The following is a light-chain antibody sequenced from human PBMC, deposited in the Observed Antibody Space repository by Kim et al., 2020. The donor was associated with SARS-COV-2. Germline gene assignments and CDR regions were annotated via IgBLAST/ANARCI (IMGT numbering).Light chain of an antibody. CDR2: EAS. CDR1: QNGGSY. J-gene: IGKJ4*01. Sequence: SLSRGRRTTLSCRASQNGGSYLAWYQQKPGQAPRLVIYEASKRATGIPARFSGSGSGTDFTLSISSLEPEDFAIYHCQQRSDWLTFGGGTKVDIK. CDR3: QQRSDWLT. V-gene: IGKV3-11*01.